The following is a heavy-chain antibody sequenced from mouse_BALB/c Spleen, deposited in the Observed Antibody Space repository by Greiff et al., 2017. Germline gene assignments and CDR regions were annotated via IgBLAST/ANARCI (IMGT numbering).Heavy chain of an antibody. Sequence: EVQLVESGGGLVQPGGSLKLSCAASGFTFSSYGMSWVRQTPDKRLELVATINSNGGSTYYPDSVKGRFTISRDNAKNTLYLQMSSLKSEDTAMYYCAREGVNGYAMYYWGQGTSVTVSS. CDR3: AREGVNGYAMYY. CDR2: INSNGGST. V-gene: IGHV5-6-3*01. CDR1: GFTFSSYG. J-gene: IGHJ4*01. D-gene: IGHD2-1*01.